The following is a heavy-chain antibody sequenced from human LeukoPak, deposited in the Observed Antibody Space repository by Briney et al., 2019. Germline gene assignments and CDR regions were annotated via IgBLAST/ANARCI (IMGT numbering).Heavy chain of an antibody. CDR2: INQDGSLE. J-gene: IGHJ4*02. D-gene: IGHD2-15*01. CDR1: GFTFNKYW. V-gene: IGHV3-7*01. CDR3: ARDDTRRSGGGYYDAFDY. Sequence: TGGSLRLSCAASGFTFNKYWMTWVRQAPGKGLEWVANINQDGSLENYVDSVKGRFTIARDNAKNSLPLQMNSLRVEDTASYYCARDDTRRSGGGYYDAFDYWGQAILVTVSS.